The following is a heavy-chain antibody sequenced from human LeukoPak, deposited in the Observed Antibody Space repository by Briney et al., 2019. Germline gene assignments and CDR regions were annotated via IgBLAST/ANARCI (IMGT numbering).Heavy chain of an antibody. CDR2: MNPNSGGA. V-gene: IGHV1-2*02. Sequence: ASVKVSCKASGYTFTGYNIHWVRQAPGQGLEWMGWMNPNSGGANYAQKFQGRVTMTTDTSITTAYMEVTRLRSEDTAVYYCARKQRFSNSCFGLWGQGTLVSVSS. D-gene: IGHD6-6*01. CDR3: ARKQRFSNSCFGL. J-gene: IGHJ4*02. CDR1: GYTFTGYN.